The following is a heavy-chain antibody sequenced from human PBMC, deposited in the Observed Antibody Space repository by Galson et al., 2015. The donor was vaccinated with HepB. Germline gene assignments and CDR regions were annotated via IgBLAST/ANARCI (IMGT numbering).Heavy chain of an antibody. CDR3: TRGKLWLVDY. Sequence: SLRLSCAASGFTFSNAWMSWVRQAPGKGLEWVGRIKSKTDGGTTDYAAPVKGRFTTSRDDSKSIAYLQMNSLKTEDTAVYYCTRGKLWLVDYWGQGTLVTVSS. CDR2: IKSKTDGGTT. J-gene: IGHJ4*02. V-gene: IGHV3-15*01. CDR1: GFTFSNAW. D-gene: IGHD5-18*01.